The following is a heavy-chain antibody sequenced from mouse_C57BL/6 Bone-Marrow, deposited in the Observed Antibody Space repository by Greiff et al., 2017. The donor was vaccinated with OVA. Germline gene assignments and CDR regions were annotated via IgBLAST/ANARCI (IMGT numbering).Heavy chain of an antibody. CDR3: AYWFAY. CDR1: GYTFTDYY. J-gene: IGHJ3*01. V-gene: IGHV1-76*01. CDR2: IYPGSGNT. Sequence: QVQLKESGAELVRPGASVKLSCKASGYTFTDYYINWVKQRPGQGLEWIARIYPGSGNTYYNEKFKGKATLTAEKSSSTAYMQLSSLTSEDSAVYFCAYWFAYWGQGTLVTVSA.